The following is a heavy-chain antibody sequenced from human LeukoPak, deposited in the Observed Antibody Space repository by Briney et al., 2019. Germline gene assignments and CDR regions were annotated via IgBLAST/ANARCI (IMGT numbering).Heavy chain of an antibody. V-gene: IGHV3-30*18. Sequence: GGSLRLSCAASGFTFSSYGMHWVRRAPGKGLEWVAVISYDGSNKYYADSVKGRFTISRDNSKNTLYLQMNSLRAEDTAVYYCVKDQGCSGGSCYSLDYWGQGTLVTVSS. D-gene: IGHD2-15*01. J-gene: IGHJ4*02. CDR3: VKDQGCSGGSCYSLDY. CDR1: GFTFSSYG. CDR2: ISYDGSNK.